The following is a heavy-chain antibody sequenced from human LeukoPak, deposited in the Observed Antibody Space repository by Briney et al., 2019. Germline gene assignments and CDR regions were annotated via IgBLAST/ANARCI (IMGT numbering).Heavy chain of an antibody. V-gene: IGHV3-30*02. Sequence: GGSLRLSCAASRFTFSSYGMHWVRQAPGKGLEWVAFIRYDGSIKYYADSVKGRFTISRDNSKNTLSLQMNSLRAEDTAVYYCAKDKYSPFDYWGQGTLVIVSS. D-gene: IGHD5-18*01. CDR1: RFTFSSYG. J-gene: IGHJ4*02. CDR3: AKDKYSPFDY. CDR2: IRYDGSIK.